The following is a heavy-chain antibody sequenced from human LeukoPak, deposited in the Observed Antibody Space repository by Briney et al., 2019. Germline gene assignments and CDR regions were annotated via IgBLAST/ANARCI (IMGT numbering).Heavy chain of an antibody. J-gene: IGHJ6*03. Sequence: SVKVSCKASGGTFSSYAISWVRQAPGQGLEWMGRIIPTFGTANYAQKFQGRVTITTDESTSTAYMELSSLRSEDTAVYYCARDLLRAGAPSLGLRGMDVWGKGTTVTVSS. CDR3: ARDLLRAGAPSLGLRGMDV. CDR2: IIPTFGTA. CDR1: GGTFSSYA. D-gene: IGHD3-16*01. V-gene: IGHV1-69*05.